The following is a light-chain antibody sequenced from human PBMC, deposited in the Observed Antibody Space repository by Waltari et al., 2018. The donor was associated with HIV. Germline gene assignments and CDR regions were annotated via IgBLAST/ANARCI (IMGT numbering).Light chain of an antibody. V-gene: IGLV1-40*01. CDR1: SSHIGANYD. Sequence: QSVLTPPPSVSGAPGQRVTISCTGNSSHIGANYDVHWYHQFPGTAPKLLIYANTNRPSGVPDRFSGSKSGTPASLAITGLRAEDEADYYCQSYDSSLSASEVFGGGTKVIVL. CDR2: ANT. J-gene: IGLJ2*01. CDR3: QSYDSSLSASEV.